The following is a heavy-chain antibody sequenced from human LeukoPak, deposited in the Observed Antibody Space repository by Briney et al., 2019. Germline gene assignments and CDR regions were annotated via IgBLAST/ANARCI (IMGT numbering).Heavy chain of an antibody. CDR2: INSDGSST. Sequence: PGGSLRLSCAASGFTFSSYWMHWVRQAPGKGLVWVSRINSDGSSTSYADSVKGRFTISRDNAKNTLYLQMNSLRAEDTAVYYCARVPYYYGSGSSNTDYWGQGTLVTVSS. V-gene: IGHV3-74*01. CDR1: GFTFSSYW. D-gene: IGHD3-10*01. J-gene: IGHJ4*02. CDR3: ARVPYYYGSGSSNTDY.